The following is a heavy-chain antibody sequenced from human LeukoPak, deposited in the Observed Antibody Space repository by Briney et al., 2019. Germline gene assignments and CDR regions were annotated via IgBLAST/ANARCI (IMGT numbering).Heavy chain of an antibody. D-gene: IGHD4-17*01. CDR2: INHSGST. CDR1: GGSFSGYY. V-gene: IGHV4-34*01. Sequence: SETLSLTCAVYGGSFSGYYWSWIRQPPGKGLEWIGEINHSGSTYYNPSLKSRVTISVDTSKNQFSLKLSSVTAADTAVYYCANYGDYFDYWGQGTLVTVSS. CDR3: ANYGDYFDY. J-gene: IGHJ4*02.